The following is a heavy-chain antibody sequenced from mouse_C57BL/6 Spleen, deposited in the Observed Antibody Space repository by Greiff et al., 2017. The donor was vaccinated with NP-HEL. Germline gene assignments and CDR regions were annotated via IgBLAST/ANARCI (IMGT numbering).Heavy chain of an antibody. Sequence: QVQLQQSGPELVKPGASVKISCKASGYAFSSSWMNWVKQRPGKGLEWIGRIYPGDGDTNYNGKFKGKATLTADKSSSTAYMQLSSLTSEDSAVYFCARSTTVGLGAVWYFDVWGTGTTVTVSS. V-gene: IGHV1-82*01. CDR2: IYPGDGDT. D-gene: IGHD1-1*01. J-gene: IGHJ1*03. CDR3: ARSTTVGLGAVWYFDV. CDR1: GYAFSSSW.